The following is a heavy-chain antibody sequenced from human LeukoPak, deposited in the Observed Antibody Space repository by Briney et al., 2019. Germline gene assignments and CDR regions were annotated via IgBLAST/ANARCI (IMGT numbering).Heavy chain of an antibody. Sequence: KASETLSLTCAVYGGSFSGYYWSWIRQPPGKGLEWIGEIYHSGSTNYNPSLKSRVTISVDKSKNQFSLKLSSVTAADTAVYYCATIAAAGNFQHWGQGTLVTVSS. D-gene: IGHD6-13*01. CDR3: ATIAAAGNFQH. CDR2: IYHSGST. CDR1: GGSFSGYY. V-gene: IGHV4-34*01. J-gene: IGHJ1*01.